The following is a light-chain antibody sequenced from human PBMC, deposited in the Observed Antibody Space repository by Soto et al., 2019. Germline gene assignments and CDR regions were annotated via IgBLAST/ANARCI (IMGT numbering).Light chain of an antibody. CDR1: QSVSGNY. V-gene: IGKV3-20*01. J-gene: IGKJ2*01. CDR3: QQYGSSPWT. Sequence: DIVLTQSPGTLSLSPGERATLSCRASQSVSGNYFAWYQQKPGQAPRLLIYAVSGRATGIPDRFSGSGSGTDFTLTISRLEPEDFAVYYCQQYGSSPWTFGQGTKLEIK. CDR2: AVS.